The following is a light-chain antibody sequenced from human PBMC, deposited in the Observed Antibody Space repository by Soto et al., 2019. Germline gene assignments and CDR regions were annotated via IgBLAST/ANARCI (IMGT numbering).Light chain of an antibody. CDR3: KQLNSYPLT. CDR1: QGISSTY. CDR2: AAS. J-gene: IGKJ4*01. Sequence: DIQLTQSPSFLSASVGDRVTITCRASQGISSTYLAWYQQTPGKAPKILIYAASTLQSGVPSRFRVRGSGTDFTLTISSLQPEDFATYYCKQLNSYPLTFGGGTKVDIK. V-gene: IGKV1-9*01.